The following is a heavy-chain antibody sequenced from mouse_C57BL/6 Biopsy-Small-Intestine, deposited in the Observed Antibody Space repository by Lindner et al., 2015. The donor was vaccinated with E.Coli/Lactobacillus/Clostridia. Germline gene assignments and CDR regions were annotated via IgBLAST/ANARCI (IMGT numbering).Heavy chain of an antibody. CDR2: VYPGDGDS. CDR1: GYTFSSYD. CDR3: ARLHFGFDV. Sequence: LQESGTELVRPGASVKMSCKASGYTFSSYDMHWVKQTPRQGLEWIGSVYPGDGDSSYNQKFMGKATLTVDTSSSTAYMELHSLTSEDSAVYFCARLHFGFDVWGTGTTVTVSS. J-gene: IGHJ1*03. V-gene: IGHV1-12*01.